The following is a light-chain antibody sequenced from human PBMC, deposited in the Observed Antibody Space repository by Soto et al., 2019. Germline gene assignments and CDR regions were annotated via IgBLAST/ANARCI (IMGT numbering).Light chain of an antibody. CDR3: CSYAGGYTLV. J-gene: IGLJ2*01. V-gene: IGLV2-23*01. CDR1: SSDVGSYNI. CDR2: EAS. Sequence: QSALTQPASVSGSPGQSITISCTGTSSDVGSYNIVSWYQQHPGKAPPTLMIYEASKRPSGVSNRFSGSESGNTASLTISGLQAEDEAEYYCCSYAGGYTLVFGGGTKLTVL.